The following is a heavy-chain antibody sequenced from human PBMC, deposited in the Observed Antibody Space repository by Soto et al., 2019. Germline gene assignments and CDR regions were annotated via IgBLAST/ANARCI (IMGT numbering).Heavy chain of an antibody. J-gene: IGHJ4*01. V-gene: IGHV4-39*01. CDR3: ARHGGGFDY. CDR1: GGSININYSY. CDR2: IYYSGET. Sequence: QLQLQESGPGLVKPSETLSLTCTVSGGSININYSYWAWVRQPPGKGPEWIASIYYSGETHFNPSLRGRVTISKDTSKNQFSLTLSSVTATDTAMYFCARHGGGFDYWGHGAQVTV. D-gene: IGHD3-16*01.